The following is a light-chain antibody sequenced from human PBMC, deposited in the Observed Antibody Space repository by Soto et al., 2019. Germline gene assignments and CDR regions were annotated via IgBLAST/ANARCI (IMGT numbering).Light chain of an antibody. Sequence: QSVLTQPPSVSAAPGQKVTISCFGSSSNIGNNYVSWYQQLPGTAPKLLIYENNKRPSGIPDRFSGSKSGTSATLGITGLQTGDEADYYCGTWDSSLSAYVFATGNKVTVL. CDR3: GTWDSSLSAYV. V-gene: IGLV1-51*02. CDR2: ENN. CDR1: SSNIGNNY. J-gene: IGLJ1*01.